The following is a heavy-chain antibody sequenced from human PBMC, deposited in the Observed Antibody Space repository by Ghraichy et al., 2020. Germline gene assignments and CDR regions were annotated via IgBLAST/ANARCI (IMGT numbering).Heavy chain of an antibody. V-gene: IGHV3-7*04. CDR3: ARDGGSSWYKADAFDI. D-gene: IGHD6-13*01. CDR1: GFTFSRYW. J-gene: IGHJ3*02. Sequence: GGSLRLSCAASGFTFSRYWMTWVRQAPGKGLEWVANIEQDGSERNYVESVRGRFTISRDNAKNSLYLEMNSLRDEDTAVYYCARDGGSSWYKADAFDIWGQGTMVTGSS. CDR2: IEQDGSER.